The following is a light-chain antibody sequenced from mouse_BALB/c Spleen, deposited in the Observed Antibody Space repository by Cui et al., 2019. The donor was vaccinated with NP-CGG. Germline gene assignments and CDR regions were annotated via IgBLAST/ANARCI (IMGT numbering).Light chain of an antibody. CDR1: IGAVTTSNY. J-gene: IGLJ1*01. CDR2: GTN. V-gene: IGLV1*01. Sequence: QAFVTQESALTTSPGETVTLTCRSSIGAVTTSNYANWVQEKPDHLFTGLIGGTNNRVPGVPARFSGSLIGDKAALTITGAQTEDEAIYFCALWYSNHWVFGGGTKLTVL. CDR3: ALWYSNHWV.